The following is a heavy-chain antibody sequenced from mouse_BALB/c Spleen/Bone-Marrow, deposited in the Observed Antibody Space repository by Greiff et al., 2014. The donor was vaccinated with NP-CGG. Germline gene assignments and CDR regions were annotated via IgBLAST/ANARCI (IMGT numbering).Heavy chain of an antibody. D-gene: IGHD1-2*01. CDR3: ATSLLRPAMDY. J-gene: IGHJ4*01. Sequence: VQLQQSGPGLVAPSQSLSITCTVSGFSLTTYVLHWVRQPPGKALEWLVVIWSDGSTTYNSALKSRLSISKDNSKSQVFLKMSSPQTDDTAMYYCATSLLRPAMDYWGQGTSVTVSS. V-gene: IGHV2-6*02. CDR1: GFSLTTYV. CDR2: IWSDGST.